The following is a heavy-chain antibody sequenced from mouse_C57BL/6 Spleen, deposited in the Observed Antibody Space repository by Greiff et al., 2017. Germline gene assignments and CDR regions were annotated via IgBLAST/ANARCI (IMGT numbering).Heavy chain of an antibody. CDR3: ARPYYSNWYFDV. CDR2: IDPSDSYT. D-gene: IGHD2-5*01. V-gene: IGHV1-69*01. Sequence: QVQLQQPGAELVMPGASVKLSCKASGYTFTSYWMHWVKQRPGQGLEWIGEIDPSDSYTNYNQKFKGKSTLTVDKSSSTAYMQLSSLTSEDSAVYYCARPYYSNWYFDVWGTGTTVTVSS. J-gene: IGHJ1*03. CDR1: GYTFTSYW.